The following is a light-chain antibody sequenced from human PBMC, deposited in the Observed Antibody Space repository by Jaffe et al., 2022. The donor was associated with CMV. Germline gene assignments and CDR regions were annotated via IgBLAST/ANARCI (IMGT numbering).Light chain of an antibody. J-gene: IGKJ1*01. CDR1: QRISTF. CDR3: QQSYSDSWT. Sequence: DIQMTQSPSSLSASVGDRVTITCRASQRISTFLNWYQHRPGRAPRLLIYGASTLQSGVPSRFSGSGSGTDFTLTISNLQPEDFATYYCQQSYSDSWTFGQGTKVEIK. V-gene: IGKV1-39*01. CDR2: GAS.